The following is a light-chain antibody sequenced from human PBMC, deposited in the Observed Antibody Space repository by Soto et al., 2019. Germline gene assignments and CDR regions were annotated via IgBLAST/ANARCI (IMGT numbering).Light chain of an antibody. CDR1: QDINNY. J-gene: IGKJ5*01. V-gene: IGKV1-33*01. CDR2: DAS. CDR3: QQYDNLPSIT. Sequence: DIQMTQSPSSLSASVGDRVTITCQASQDINNYLNWYQQTPGKPPKLLIYDASNLETGVPSRFSRSRSWTHFTFTLSSLQPEDIAAYYCQQYDNLPSITFGQGTRLEIK.